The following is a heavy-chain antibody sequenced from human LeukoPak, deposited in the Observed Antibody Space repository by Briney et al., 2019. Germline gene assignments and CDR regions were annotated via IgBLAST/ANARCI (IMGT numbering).Heavy chain of an antibody. D-gene: IGHD3-16*01. V-gene: IGHV3-7*01. Sequence: GSLRLSCAASGFTFSTYRMSWVRQAPGKGLEWVANIKQDGSEKHYVDSVKGRFTISRDNAKNSLYLQMSSLRAEDTAVYYCAKVEGGGMLRYFDYWGQGTLVAVSS. J-gene: IGHJ4*02. CDR1: GFTFSTYR. CDR3: AKVEGGGMLRYFDY. CDR2: IKQDGSEK.